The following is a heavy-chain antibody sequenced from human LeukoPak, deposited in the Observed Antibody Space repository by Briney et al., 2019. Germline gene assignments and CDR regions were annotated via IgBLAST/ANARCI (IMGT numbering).Heavy chain of an antibody. CDR1: GYAFASYG. J-gene: IGHJ4*02. V-gene: IGHV1-18*01. Sequence: ASVNVSCKASGYAFASYGISWVRQAPGQGLEWMGWISAYNGNTHYAQNFRGRVTVTTDTSTSTAYMELRSLGSDDTAVYFCARDDRGYQSSTRRSPYYFDHWGQGTMVTVSS. CDR3: ARDDRGYQSSTRRSPYYFDH. CDR2: ISAYNGNT. D-gene: IGHD2-2*01.